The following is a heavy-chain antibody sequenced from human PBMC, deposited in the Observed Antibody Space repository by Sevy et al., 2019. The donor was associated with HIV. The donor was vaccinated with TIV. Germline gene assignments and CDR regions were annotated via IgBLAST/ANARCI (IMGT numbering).Heavy chain of an antibody. Sequence: GGSLRLSCAAFGFTVSDAWMSWVRQAPGKGLQWVGRIKSKTDGGTTDEVTPVKGRFTISRDDSKNTLYLQINSLKTEDTAVYYCTLEGLYCSGGTCYSEGFDSWGQGILVTVSS. D-gene: IGHD2-15*01. CDR3: TLEGLYCSGGTCYSEGFDS. V-gene: IGHV3-15*01. CDR1: GFTVSDAW. CDR2: IKSKTDGGTT. J-gene: IGHJ4*02.